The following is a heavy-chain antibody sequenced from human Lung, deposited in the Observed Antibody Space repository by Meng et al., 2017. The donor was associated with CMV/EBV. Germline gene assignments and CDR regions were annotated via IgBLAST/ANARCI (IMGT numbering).Heavy chain of an antibody. V-gene: IGHV1-69*05. CDR1: GGTFSSYA. J-gene: IGHJ6*02. CDR2: IIPIFGIA. CDR3: ARDRTGDCSSTSCYNYYYYYGMAV. D-gene: IGHD2-2*02. Sequence: SXXVSXKASGGTFSSYAFSWVRQAPGQGLEWMGGIIPIFGIANYAQKFQGRVTVTTDESTSTAYMELSSLRSEDTALYYCARDRTGDCSSTSCYNYYYYYGMAVWXQGTTVTVSS.